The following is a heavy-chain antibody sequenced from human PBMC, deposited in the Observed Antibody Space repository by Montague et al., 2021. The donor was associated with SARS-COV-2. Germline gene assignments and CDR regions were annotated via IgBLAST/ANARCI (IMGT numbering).Heavy chain of an antibody. CDR1: GDSVSSNIAT. CDR3: ARTPVGSKYYFDS. V-gene: IGHV6-1*01. J-gene: IGHJ4*02. Sequence: CAISGDSVSSNIATWNWIRQSPSRGLEWLGRTYYRSKWYNDYAESVKSRITIDPDTSKHQFSLHLNSVTPEDTAVYYCARTPVGSKYYFDSWGQGTLVTVSS. CDR2: TYYRSKWYN. D-gene: IGHD4-11*01.